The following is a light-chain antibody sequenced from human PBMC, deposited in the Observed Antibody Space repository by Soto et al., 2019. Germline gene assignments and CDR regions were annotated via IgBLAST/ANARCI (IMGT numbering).Light chain of an antibody. CDR3: QEASRIPIT. CDR2: GAS. Sequence: DIQMTQSPSTLSGSVGDRVTITCRASQTISSWLAWYQQKPGKAPNLLIYGASILQTGVPSRFSGSGSGTYFTLTISSLQPEDFGTYYCQEASRIPITFGQGTRLEIK. V-gene: IGKV1-12*01. J-gene: IGKJ5*01. CDR1: QTISSW.